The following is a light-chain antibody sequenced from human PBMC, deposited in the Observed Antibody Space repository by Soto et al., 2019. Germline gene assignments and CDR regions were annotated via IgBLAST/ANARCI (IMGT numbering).Light chain of an antibody. J-gene: IGLJ2*01. Sequence: QSVLTQPPSMSGAPGQRVTISCTGSSSNIGAGYDVHWYQQHPGTAPKLLIFDNNNRPSGVPDRFSGSKSDTSASLAITGLQAEDEADYYCQSFDTSLSGFVVVGGGTKLTVL. V-gene: IGLV1-40*01. CDR2: DNN. CDR1: SSNIGAGYD. CDR3: QSFDTSLSGFVV.